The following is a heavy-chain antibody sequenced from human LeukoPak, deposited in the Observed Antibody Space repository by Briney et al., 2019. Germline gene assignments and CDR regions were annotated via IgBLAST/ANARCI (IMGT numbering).Heavy chain of an antibody. V-gene: IGHV1-69*05. CDR2: IIPIFGTV. J-gene: IGHJ4*02. CDR3: ARGVLRYFDWLLRSLDY. Sequence: PVKVSCKASGGTFSSYAISWVRQAPGQGLEWMGGIIPIFGTVNYAQKFQGRVTITTDESTSTAYMELSSLRSEDTAVYYCARGVLRYFDWLLRSLDYWGQGTLVTVSS. CDR1: GGTFSSYA. D-gene: IGHD3-9*01.